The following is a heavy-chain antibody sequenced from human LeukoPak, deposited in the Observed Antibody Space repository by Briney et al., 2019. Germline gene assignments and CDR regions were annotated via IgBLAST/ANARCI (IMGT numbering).Heavy chain of an antibody. D-gene: IGHD3-22*01. V-gene: IGHV3-74*01. CDR2: INSDGSST. CDR3: ARTPEGLPSYYDSSGPIDY. Sequence: GGSLRLSCAASGFTFSSFWMTWVRQAPGKGLVWVSRINSDGSSTSYADSVKGRFTISRDNAKNTLYLQMSSLRAEDTAVYYCARTPEGLPSYYDSSGPIDYWGQGTLVTVSS. CDR1: GFTFSSFW. J-gene: IGHJ4*02.